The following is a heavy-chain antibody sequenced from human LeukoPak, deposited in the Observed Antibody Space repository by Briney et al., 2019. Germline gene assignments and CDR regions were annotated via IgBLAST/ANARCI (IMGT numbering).Heavy chain of an antibody. Sequence: QSGGSLRLSCAASGFTFSSYAMSWLRQAPEKGQEWVSAISGGGGSTYYADSVKGRFTISRDNSKNTLYLQMNSLRAEDTAVYYWAKGAEIAVAGTGRYYYYYMDVWGKGTTVTVSS. J-gene: IGHJ6*03. D-gene: IGHD6-19*01. CDR3: AKGAEIAVAGTGRYYYYYMDV. CDR2: ISGGGGST. CDR1: GFTFSSYA. V-gene: IGHV3-23*01.